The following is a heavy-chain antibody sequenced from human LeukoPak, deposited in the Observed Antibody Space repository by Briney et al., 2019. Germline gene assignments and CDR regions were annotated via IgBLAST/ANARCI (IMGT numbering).Heavy chain of an antibody. CDR1: GFTFSSYS. V-gene: IGHV3-21*01. J-gene: IGHJ4*02. CDR2: ISSSSSYI. D-gene: IGHD5-12*01. Sequence: GGSLRLSCAASGFTFSSYSMTWVRQAPGKGLEWVSSISSSSSYIYYADSVKGRFTISRDNAKNSLYLQMNSLRAEDTAVYYCASMIVATRYYFDYWGQGTLVTVSS. CDR3: ASMIVATRYYFDY.